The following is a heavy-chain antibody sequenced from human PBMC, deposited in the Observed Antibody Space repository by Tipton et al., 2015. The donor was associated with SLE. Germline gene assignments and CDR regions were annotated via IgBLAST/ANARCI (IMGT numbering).Heavy chain of an antibody. CDR1: GFTFSSYG. J-gene: IGHJ4*02. CDR2: ISGSGGST. Sequence: SLRLSCAASGFTFSSYGMHWVRQAPGKGLEWVSAISGSGGSTYYADSVKGRFAISRDNSKNTLYLQMNSLRAEDTAVYYCAKDQQDIVVVVAAPDYWGQGTLVTVSS. V-gene: IGHV3-23*01. CDR3: AKDQQDIVVVVAAPDY. D-gene: IGHD2-15*01.